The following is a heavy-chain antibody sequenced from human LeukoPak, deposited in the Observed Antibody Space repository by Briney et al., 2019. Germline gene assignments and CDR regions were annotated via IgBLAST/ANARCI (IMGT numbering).Heavy chain of an antibody. J-gene: IGHJ4*02. Sequence: GGSLRLSCAASGFTFSSYGMHWVRQAPGKGLEWVAVISYDGSNKYYADSVKGRFTISRDNSKNTLYLQVNSLRAEDTAVYYCARDTNPLWAVPTFSDYWGQGTLVTVSS. CDR1: GFTFSSYG. V-gene: IGHV3-30*03. CDR3: ARDTNPLWAVPTFSDY. CDR2: ISYDGSNK. D-gene: IGHD1-1*01.